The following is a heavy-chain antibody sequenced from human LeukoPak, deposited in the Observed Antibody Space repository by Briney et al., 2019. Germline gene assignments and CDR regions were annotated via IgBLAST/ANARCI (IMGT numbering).Heavy chain of an antibody. CDR3: ARDLVDYDFWSGPC. CDR1: GFTFSSYW. D-gene: IGHD3-3*01. Sequence: GGSLRLSCAASGFTFSSYWMSWVRQAPGKGLEWVANIKQDGSEKYYVDSVKGRFTISRDNAKNSLYLQMNSLRAEDTAVYYCARDLVDYDFWSGPCWGQGTLVTVSS. CDR2: IKQDGSEK. V-gene: IGHV3-7*01. J-gene: IGHJ4*02.